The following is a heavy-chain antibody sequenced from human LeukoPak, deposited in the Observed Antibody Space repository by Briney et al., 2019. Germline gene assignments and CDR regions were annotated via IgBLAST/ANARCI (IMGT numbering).Heavy chain of an antibody. CDR2: ISSSGSTK. Sequence: GGSLRLSCAASGFTFSDYYMIWIRQAPGKGLEWVSYISSSGSTKYYADSVRGRFTISRDNAKNSLYLQMNSLTAEDTAVYYCARDPGDSWGQGTLVTVSS. J-gene: IGHJ4*02. CDR3: ARDPGDS. V-gene: IGHV3-11*04. CDR1: GFTFSDYY.